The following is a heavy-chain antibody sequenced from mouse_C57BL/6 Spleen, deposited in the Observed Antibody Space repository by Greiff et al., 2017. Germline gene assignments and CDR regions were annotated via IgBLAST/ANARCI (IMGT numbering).Heavy chain of an antibody. CDR3: ARGSGYWYFDV. CDR1: GYAFSSYW. D-gene: IGHD1-1*01. V-gene: IGHV1-80*01. CDR2: IYPGNGGT. Sequence: QVQLKESGAELVKPGASVKISCKASGYAFSSYWMNWVKQRPGKGLEWIGQIYPGNGGTNYNGKFKGKATLTADKSSSTAYMQLSSLTSEDSAVYFCARGSGYWYFDVWGTGTAVTVSS. J-gene: IGHJ1*03.